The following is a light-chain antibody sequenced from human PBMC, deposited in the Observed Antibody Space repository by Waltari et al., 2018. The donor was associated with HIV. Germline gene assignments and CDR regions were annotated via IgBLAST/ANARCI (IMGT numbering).Light chain of an antibody. CDR1: NIGTQS. CDR2: YNA. J-gene: IGLJ2*01. Sequence: SSVLTQPPSVSVAPGKTAKITCVGNNIGTQSVHWYQQKPDQAPVLVIYYNADRPSGIPERFSGSNSGNTATLTINRVEAGDEADYYCHVWDTISDHVVFGGGSKLTVL. V-gene: IGLV3-21*04. CDR3: HVWDTISDHVV.